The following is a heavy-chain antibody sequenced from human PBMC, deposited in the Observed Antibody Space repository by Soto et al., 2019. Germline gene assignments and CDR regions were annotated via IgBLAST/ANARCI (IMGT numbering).Heavy chain of an antibody. CDR1: GFTFSTYL. Sequence: VGSLRLSCAASGFTFSTYLMHWVRQAPGRGLEWVATISYDVTYKYYADSVKGRFTISRDNSKNTLYLQMSDLRAEDTAVYYCARLGLSYDSSGYFFDYWGQGTLVTVSS. V-gene: IGHV3-30-3*01. J-gene: IGHJ4*02. CDR2: ISYDVTYK. CDR3: ARLGLSYDSSGYFFDY. D-gene: IGHD3-22*01.